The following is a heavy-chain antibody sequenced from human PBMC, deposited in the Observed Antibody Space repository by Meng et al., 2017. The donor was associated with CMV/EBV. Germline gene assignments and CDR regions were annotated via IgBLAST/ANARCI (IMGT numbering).Heavy chain of an antibody. CDR3: ARERVTTVTTHWFDP. V-gene: IGHV4-61*01. Sequence: GSLRLSCTVSGGSVSSGSYYWSWIRQPPGTGLEWIGYIYYSGSTNYNPSLKSRVTISVDTSKNQFSLKLSSVTAADTAVYYCARERVTTVTTHWFDPWGQGTLVTVSS. CDR1: GGSVSSGSYY. J-gene: IGHJ5*02. D-gene: IGHD4-17*01. CDR2: IYYSGST.